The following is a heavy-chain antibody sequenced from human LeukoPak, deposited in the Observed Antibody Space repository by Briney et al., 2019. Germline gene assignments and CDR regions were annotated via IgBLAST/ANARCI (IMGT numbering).Heavy chain of an antibody. CDR1: GYTFTSYA. CDR2: INPNSGGT. V-gene: IGHV1-18*01. CDR3: AREDYSNSRDAFDI. Sequence: GASVKVSCKASGYTFTSYAMNWVRQAPGQGLEWMGWINPNSGGTNYAQKLQGRVTMTTDTSTSTAYMELRSLRSDDTAVYYCAREDYSNSRDAFDIWGQGTMVTVPS. J-gene: IGHJ3*02. D-gene: IGHD4-11*01.